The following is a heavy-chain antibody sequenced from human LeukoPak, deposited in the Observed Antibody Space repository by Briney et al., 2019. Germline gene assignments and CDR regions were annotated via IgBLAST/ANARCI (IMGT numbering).Heavy chain of an antibody. CDR3: ARIPGP. CDR2: IYKGGSI. Sequence: SETLSLTCTVSGGSISSYYWSWIRQPAGKGLEYIGRIYKGGSINYNPSLKSRVTISVDTSRNQFSLNLSSVTAADTAIYYCARIPGPWGQGTLVSVSS. J-gene: IGHJ5*02. D-gene: IGHD2-2*02. V-gene: IGHV4-4*07. CDR1: GGSISSYY.